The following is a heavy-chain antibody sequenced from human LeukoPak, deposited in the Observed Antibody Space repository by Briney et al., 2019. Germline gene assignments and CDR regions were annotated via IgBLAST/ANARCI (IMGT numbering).Heavy chain of an antibody. J-gene: IGHJ4*02. Sequence: PSETLSLTCTVSGGSISSYYWSWIRQPPRKGLEWIGYIHYSGSTNYNPSLKSRVTISVDTSKNQFSLKLSSVTAADTAVYYCARDPRSATLGLWGQGTLVTVSS. CDR3: ARDPRSATLGL. D-gene: IGHD3/OR15-3a*01. CDR2: IHYSGST. V-gene: IGHV4-59*01. CDR1: GGSISSYY.